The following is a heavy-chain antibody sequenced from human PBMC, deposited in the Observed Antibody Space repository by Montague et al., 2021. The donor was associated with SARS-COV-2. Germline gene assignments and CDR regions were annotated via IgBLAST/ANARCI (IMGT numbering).Heavy chain of an antibody. Sequence: QSGAEVKKPGESLRISCKGPGYSFTSYWISWVRQMPGKGLEWMGRIYPSDSYTNYSPSFQGHVTISADKSISTAYLQWSSLKASDTAMYYCARLLGGSYLYWYFDLWGRGTLVTVSS. V-gene: IGHV5-10-1*01. CDR3: ARLLGGSYLYWYFDL. CDR2: IYPSDSYT. CDR1: GYSFTSYW. J-gene: IGHJ2*01. D-gene: IGHD1-26*01.